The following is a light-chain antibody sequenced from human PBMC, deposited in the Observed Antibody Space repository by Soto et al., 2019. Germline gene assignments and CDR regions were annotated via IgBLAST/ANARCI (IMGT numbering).Light chain of an antibody. CDR3: AAWDDSLNGLV. J-gene: IGLJ3*02. Sequence: QTVVTQPPSASGAPGQRVTISCSGSSSNIGSNSVNWYQQLPGTAPKLLMYSNNQRPSGVPDRFSGSKSGTSASLANSGLQSEDEADYYCAAWDDSLNGLVFGGGTKLTVL. V-gene: IGLV1-44*01. CDR1: SSNIGSNS. CDR2: SNN.